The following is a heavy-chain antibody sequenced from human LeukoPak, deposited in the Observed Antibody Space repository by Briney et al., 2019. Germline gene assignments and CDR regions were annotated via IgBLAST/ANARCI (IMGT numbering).Heavy chain of an antibody. CDR1: GFTFSRYW. Sequence: GGSLRLSCASSGFTFSRYWMSWVRQAPGKGLEWVGRIKSKTDGGTTDYAAPVKGRFTISRDDSKNTLYLQMNSLKTEDTAVYYCTTPLSSSSLLVNYWGQGTLVTVSS. D-gene: IGHD6-6*01. J-gene: IGHJ4*02. V-gene: IGHV3-15*01. CDR2: IKSKTDGGTT. CDR3: TTPLSSSSLLVNY.